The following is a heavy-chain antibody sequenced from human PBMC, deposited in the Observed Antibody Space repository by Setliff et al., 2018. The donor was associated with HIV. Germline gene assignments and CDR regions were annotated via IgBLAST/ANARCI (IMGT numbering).Heavy chain of an antibody. CDR2: IFSSGST. D-gene: IGHD6-13*01. CDR1: GGSMSPYY. CDR3: ARHVGISIGGTRGDLDC. J-gene: IGHJ4*02. Sequence: KPSETLSLTCTVSGGSMSPYYWSWIRQPPGKGLEWIGYIFSSGSTNYNPSLKSRVTISVDTSKNQFSLRLSSVTAADTAMYYCARHVGISIGGTRGDLDCWGQGTRVTVSS. V-gene: IGHV4-4*09.